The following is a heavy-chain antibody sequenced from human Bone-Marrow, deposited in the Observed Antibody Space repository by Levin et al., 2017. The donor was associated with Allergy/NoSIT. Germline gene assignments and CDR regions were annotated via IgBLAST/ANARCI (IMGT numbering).Heavy chain of an antibody. CDR3: AKEPPSPRVGATDY. V-gene: IGHV3-30*18. Sequence: GGSLRLSCAASGFTFSSYGMHWVRQAPGKGLEWVAVISYDGSNKYYADSVKGRFTISRDNSKNTLYLQMNSLRAEDTAVYYCAKEPPSPRVGATDYWGQGTLVTVSS. J-gene: IGHJ4*02. CDR1: GFTFSSYG. CDR2: ISYDGSNK. D-gene: IGHD1-26*01.